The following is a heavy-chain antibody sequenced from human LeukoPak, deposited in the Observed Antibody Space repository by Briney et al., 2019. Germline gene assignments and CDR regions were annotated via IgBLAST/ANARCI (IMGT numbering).Heavy chain of an antibody. CDR3: AKGAAAGAVDWFDP. J-gene: IGHJ5*02. D-gene: IGHD6-13*01. Sequence: GGSLRLSCAASGFIFSNYALMWVRQAPGKGLEWVSSVIGDGYNKYYADSVKGRFTVSRDNSKNTLYLQMYSLGAEDTAIYYCAKGAAAGAVDWFDPWGQGTLVTVSS. CDR2: VIGDGYNK. V-gene: IGHV3-23*01. CDR1: GFIFSNYA.